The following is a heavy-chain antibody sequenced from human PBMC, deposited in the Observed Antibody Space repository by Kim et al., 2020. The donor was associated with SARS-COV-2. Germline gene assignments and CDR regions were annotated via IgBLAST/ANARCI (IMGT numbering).Heavy chain of an antibody. Sequence: SETLSLTCSVSGGSLGSNYMAWLRQSPGRGLEWIGSIYFTGTTDYNPALKSRVTISQDGFSLKLHSVTAADTAVYYCARQGRVTRFIWFDPWGQVTLVT. CDR3: ARQGRVTRFIWFDP. CDR2: IYFTGTT. D-gene: IGHD2-15*01. V-gene: IGHV4-59*08. CDR1: GGSLGSNY. J-gene: IGHJ5*02.